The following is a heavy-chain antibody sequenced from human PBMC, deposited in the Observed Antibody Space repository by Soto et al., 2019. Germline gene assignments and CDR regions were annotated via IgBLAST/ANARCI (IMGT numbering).Heavy chain of an antibody. CDR2: IWYDGRDK. Sequence: GGSLRLSCAASGFTFSSYGMHWVRQAPGKGLEWVAGIWYDGRDKVYADSVKGRFTISRDNSKNTMDLQMNSLRGDDTAVYFCAKDRVTEHSSGWPQGHWGQGTLVTVFS. D-gene: IGHD6-19*01. V-gene: IGHV3-30*02. CDR3: AKDRVTEHSSGWPQGH. CDR1: GFTFSSYG. J-gene: IGHJ4*02.